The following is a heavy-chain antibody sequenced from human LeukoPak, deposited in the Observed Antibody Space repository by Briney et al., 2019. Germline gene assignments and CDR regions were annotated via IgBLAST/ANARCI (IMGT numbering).Heavy chain of an antibody. Sequence: TGGSLRLSRAASGFTFSSYGMHWVRQAPGKGLEWVAVISYDVGKKYYADSVKGRFTISRDNSKNTLYLQMNSLRAEDTAVYYCAKDDYYDTSGYRDWGQGTLVTVSS. CDR2: ISYDVGKK. V-gene: IGHV3-30*18. CDR3: AKDDYYDTSGYRD. D-gene: IGHD3-22*01. CDR1: GFTFSSYG. J-gene: IGHJ4*02.